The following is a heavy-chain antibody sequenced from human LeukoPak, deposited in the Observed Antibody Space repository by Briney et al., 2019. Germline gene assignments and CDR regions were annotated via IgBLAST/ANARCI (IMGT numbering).Heavy chain of an antibody. J-gene: IGHJ4*02. Sequence: PSETLSLTCTVSGGSISSSSYYWGWIRQPPGKGLDCIVSIYYSGITYYHPSLTSRVTISVDTSKNQFSLQLSSVTAADTAVYYCARASLPSLGGSPSFDYWGQGTLVTVSS. D-gene: IGHD4-23*01. CDR1: GGSISSSSYY. CDR2: IYYSGIT. V-gene: IGHV4-39*07. CDR3: ARASLPSLGGSPSFDY.